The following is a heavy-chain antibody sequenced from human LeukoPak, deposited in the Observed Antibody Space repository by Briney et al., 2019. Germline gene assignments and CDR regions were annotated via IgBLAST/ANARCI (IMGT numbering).Heavy chain of an antibody. Sequence: GASVKVSCKASGYTFTSYGINWVRLAPGQGLEWMGWISAYNGNTNYAQKLQGRVTMTTDTPTSTAYMELRSLRSDDTAVYYCARDKGRYYYDSSGYWGQGTLVTVSS. CDR2: ISAYNGNT. V-gene: IGHV1-18*01. D-gene: IGHD3-22*01. CDR3: ARDKGRYYYDSSGY. J-gene: IGHJ4*02. CDR1: GYTFTSYG.